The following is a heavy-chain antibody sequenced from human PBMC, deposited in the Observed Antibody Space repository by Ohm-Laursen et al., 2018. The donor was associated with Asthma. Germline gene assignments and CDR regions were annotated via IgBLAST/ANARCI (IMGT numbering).Heavy chain of an antibody. CDR3: ARCHKKVDHEGAY. V-gene: IGHV3-7*01. J-gene: IGHJ4*02. CDR2: TNEDGSEI. D-gene: IGHD1-14*01. Sequence: SLRLSCAASGFTFSSYAMSRVRQAPGKGLEWVANTNEDGSEIYYVDSVKGRFTISRDNAKDSLYLQMNSLRVEDTAVYYCARCHKKVDHEGAYWGQGILVTVSS. CDR1: GFTFSSYA.